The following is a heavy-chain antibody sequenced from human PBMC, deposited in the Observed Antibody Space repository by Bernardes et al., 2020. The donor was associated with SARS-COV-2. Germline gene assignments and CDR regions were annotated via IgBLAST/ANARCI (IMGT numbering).Heavy chain of an antibody. Sequence: ASVKVSCKASGYTFTSYDINWVRQATGQGLEWMGWMNPNSGNTGYAQKFQGRVTMTRNTSISTAYMELSSLRSEDTAVYYCARVIPSDYDFWSGYYQFFSARGMDVWGQGTTVTVSS. J-gene: IGHJ6*02. CDR1: GYTFTSYD. D-gene: IGHD3-3*01. CDR2: MNPNSGNT. V-gene: IGHV1-8*01. CDR3: ARVIPSDYDFWSGYYQFFSARGMDV.